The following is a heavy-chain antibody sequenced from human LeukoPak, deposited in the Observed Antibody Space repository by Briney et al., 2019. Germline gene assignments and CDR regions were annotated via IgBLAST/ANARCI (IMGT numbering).Heavy chain of an antibody. CDR3: ARDDGLDAFDI. Sequence: GSLRLSCVASGLTFSRYWMTWVRQAPGKGLEWVANIKPDGSEKHHVDSVKGRFTISRDNAKTSLYLQMNSLRAEDTAVYYCARDDGLDAFDIWGRGTLVTVSS. CDR2: IKPDGSEK. CDR1: GLTFSRYW. J-gene: IGHJ3*02. V-gene: IGHV3-7*01. D-gene: IGHD5-24*01.